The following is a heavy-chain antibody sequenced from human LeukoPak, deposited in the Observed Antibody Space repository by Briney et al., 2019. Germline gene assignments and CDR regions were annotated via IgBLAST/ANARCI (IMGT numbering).Heavy chain of an antibody. CDR1: GFTFSSYG. V-gene: IGHV3-30*02. CDR3: AKGPGAVRYYYYMDV. Sequence: GGSLRLSCAASGFTFSSYGMHWVRQAPGKGLEWVAFIRYDGSNKYYADSVKGRFTISRDNSKNTLYLQMNSLRAEDTAVYYCAKGPGAVRYYYYMDVWGKGTTVTVSS. CDR2: IRYDGSNK. J-gene: IGHJ6*03. D-gene: IGHD3-10*01.